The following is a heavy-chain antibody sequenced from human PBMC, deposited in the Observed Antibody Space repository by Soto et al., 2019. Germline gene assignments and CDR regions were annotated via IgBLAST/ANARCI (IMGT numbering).Heavy chain of an antibody. CDR3: ARGGYRNDYGWFDP. D-gene: IGHD5-18*01. V-gene: IGHV3-53*01. Sequence: GGSLRLSCAASELTVNTNYMSWVRQAPGKGLEWVSLMYRGGSTYYADSVKGRFTISRDNSKNTLYLQMNGLRVEDTAVYYCARGGYRNDYGWFDPWGQGTRVTVSS. CDR1: ELTVNTNY. J-gene: IGHJ5*02. CDR2: MYRGGST.